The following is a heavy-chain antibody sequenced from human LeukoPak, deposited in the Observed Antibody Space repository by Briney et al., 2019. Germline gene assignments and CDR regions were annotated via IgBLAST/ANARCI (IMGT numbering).Heavy chain of an antibody. D-gene: IGHD2-2*01. V-gene: IGHV4-59*01. CDR2: IYYRGRT. CDR1: GGSISSYY. J-gene: IGHJ4*02. CDR3: AILLGCSTTSCYAAYIDS. Sequence: SETLSLTCTVSGGSISSYYWIWIRQPPGKGLEWIGYIYYRGRTNYNPSLKSRVTISVDTSKNQFSLKLSSVTAADTAVYYCAILLGCSTTSCYAAYIDSWGQGTLVTVSS.